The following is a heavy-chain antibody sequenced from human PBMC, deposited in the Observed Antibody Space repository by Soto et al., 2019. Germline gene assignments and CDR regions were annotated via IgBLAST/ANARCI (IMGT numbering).Heavy chain of an antibody. V-gene: IGHV2-5*02. Sequence: QITLKESGPTLVKPTQTLTLTCTFSGFSLSTREVGVGWIRQPPGKALEWLAVIYWDDSKHYSPSLKSRVTIPKDTSTNQVVLAVTNMDPVDTAIYYCAHAYDGTSRYWGQGTLVTVSS. CDR1: GFSLSTREVG. CDR3: AHAYDGTSRY. CDR2: IYWDDSK. J-gene: IGHJ4*02. D-gene: IGHD3-22*01.